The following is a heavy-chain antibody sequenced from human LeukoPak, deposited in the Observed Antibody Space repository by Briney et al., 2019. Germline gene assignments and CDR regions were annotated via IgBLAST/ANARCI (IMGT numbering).Heavy chain of an antibody. Sequence: ASMKVCCKAAGYSFTGYYIHWVRQAPGQGLEWMGWINPSSGGTNYAQKVQGRVTMTRATSISTAYMELSRLRSGETAVYYCERDIVATAGYCSGGSCYWYYYGMDVWGQGTTVTVSS. CDR3: ERDIVATAGYCSGGSCYWYYYGMDV. CDR1: GYSFTGYY. D-gene: IGHD2-15*01. J-gene: IGHJ6*02. CDR2: INPSSGGT. V-gene: IGHV1-2*02.